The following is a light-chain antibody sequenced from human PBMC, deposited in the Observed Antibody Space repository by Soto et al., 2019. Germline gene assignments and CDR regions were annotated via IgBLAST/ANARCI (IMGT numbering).Light chain of an antibody. J-gene: IGKJ2*01. Sequence: ETVMTQSPATLSVSPGERATLSCRASQSVSRNLAWYQQKPGQAPRLLIYGASTRATGIPARFSGSGSGTEFTLTISSLQSEDFAVYYCQQYNNWPLYTFGQGTKLEIK. CDR1: QSVSRN. CDR3: QQYNNWPLYT. V-gene: IGKV3-15*01. CDR2: GAS.